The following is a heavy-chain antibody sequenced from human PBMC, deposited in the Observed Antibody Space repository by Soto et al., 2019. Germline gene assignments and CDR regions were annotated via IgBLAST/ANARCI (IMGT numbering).Heavy chain of an antibody. V-gene: IGHV3-64D*06. Sequence: GGSLRLSCSASGFTFSNSAMYWVRQAPGKGLEYVATITSYGGTTYYADSVKGRFTISRDNSKNILYLQMSSLRPEDTAVYYCVKGEVMIFGVVSFDRWGQGTLVTVSS. CDR2: ITSYGGTT. D-gene: IGHD3-3*01. CDR1: GFTFSNSA. J-gene: IGHJ5*02. CDR3: VKGEVMIFGVVSFDR.